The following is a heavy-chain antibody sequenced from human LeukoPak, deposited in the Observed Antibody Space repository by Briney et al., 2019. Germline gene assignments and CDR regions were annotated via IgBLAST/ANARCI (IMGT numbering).Heavy chain of an antibody. Sequence: ASVKVSCKASGYTFTSYYMHWVRQAPGQGLEWMGIINPSGGSTSYAQKFQGRVTMTRDTSTSTVYMELSSLRSEDTAVYYCARDRDNRVITKNYYYHYMDVWGKGTTVTISS. J-gene: IGHJ6*03. V-gene: IGHV1-46*01. CDR1: GYTFTSYY. CDR3: ARDRDNRVITKNYYYHYMDV. CDR2: INPSGGST. D-gene: IGHD3-22*01.